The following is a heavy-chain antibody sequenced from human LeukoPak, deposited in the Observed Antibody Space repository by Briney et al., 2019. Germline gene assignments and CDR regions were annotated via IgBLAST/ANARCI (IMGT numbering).Heavy chain of an antibody. J-gene: IGHJ3*02. V-gene: IGHV3-20*04. CDR2: INWNGGST. Sequence: GGSLRLSCAASGFIFDDYGMRLVRQAPGKGLEWVSGINWNGGSTGYVDSVKGRFTISRDNAKNSLYLQMNSLRAEDTALYYCARVRYCSSTSCYFSAFDIWGQGTMVTVSS. CDR1: GFIFDDYG. CDR3: ARVRYCSSTSCYFSAFDI. D-gene: IGHD2-2*01.